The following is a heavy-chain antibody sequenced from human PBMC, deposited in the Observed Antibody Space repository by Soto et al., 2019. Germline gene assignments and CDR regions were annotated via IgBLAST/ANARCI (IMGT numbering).Heavy chain of an antibody. CDR1: GFSLRTSGVG. J-gene: IGHJ4*02. D-gene: IGHD6-13*01. CDR2: FYWDDDK. CDR3: EHRFAATGLFDY. V-gene: IGHV2-5*02. Sequence: QITLKESGPTLVKPTQTLTLTCTFSGFSLRTSGVGVGWIRQPPGKALEWLALFYWDDDKRYSPSLKSRLTITKDTSKNQVVLTMTNMDPVDTATYYFEHRFAATGLFDYWGQGTLVTVSS.